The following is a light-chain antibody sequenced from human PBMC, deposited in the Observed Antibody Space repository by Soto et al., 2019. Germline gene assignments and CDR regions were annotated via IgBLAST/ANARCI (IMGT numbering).Light chain of an antibody. CDR2: EVS. J-gene: IGLJ2*01. V-gene: IGLV2-14*01. CDR1: SSDVGAYNY. CDR3: SSYTSSSTLL. Sequence: QSALTQPASVSGSPGQSIAISCTGTSSDVGAYNYVSWYQRHPGKAPKLMIYEVSNGPSGVSNRFSGSKSGNTASLTISGLQAEDEADYYCSSYTSSSTLLFGGGTKLTVL.